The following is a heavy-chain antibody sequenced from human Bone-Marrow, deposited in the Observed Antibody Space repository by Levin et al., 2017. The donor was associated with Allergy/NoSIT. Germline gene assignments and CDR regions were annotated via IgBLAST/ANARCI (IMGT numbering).Heavy chain of an antibody. Sequence: LSLTCAASGFTFSSYAMSWVRQAPGKGLEWVPALSGSGGSTYYADSVKGRFPIPRDNSKNTLYLQMNSLRAEDTAVYYCAKDLQAGGKWLRLGWFDPWGQGTLVTVSS. J-gene: IGHJ5*02. CDR2: LSGSGGST. D-gene: IGHD5-12*01. V-gene: IGHV3-23*01. CDR3: AKDLQAGGKWLRLGWFDP. CDR1: GFTFSSYA.